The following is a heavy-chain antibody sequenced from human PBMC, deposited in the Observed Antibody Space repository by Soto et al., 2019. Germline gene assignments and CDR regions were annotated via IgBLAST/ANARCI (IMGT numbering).Heavy chain of an antibody. J-gene: IGHJ6*02. CDR3: AKLGYFDWLLSDDYYYYGMDV. CDR2: ISYDGSNK. V-gene: IGHV3-30*18. CDR1: GFTFSSYG. D-gene: IGHD3-9*01. Sequence: HPGGSLRLSCAASGFTFSSYGMHWVRQAPGKGLEWVAVISYDGSNKYYADSVKGRFTISRDNSKNTLYLQMNSLRAEDTAVYYCAKLGYFDWLLSDDYYYYGMDVWGQGTTVTVSS.